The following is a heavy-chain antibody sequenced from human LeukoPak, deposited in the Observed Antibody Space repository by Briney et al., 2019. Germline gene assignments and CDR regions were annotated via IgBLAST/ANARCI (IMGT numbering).Heavy chain of an antibody. CDR3: ARHSRRRAAAGPDDYFDY. CDR2: IIPILGIA. D-gene: IGHD6-13*01. J-gene: IGHJ4*02. V-gene: IGHV1-69*04. Sequence: SVEVSCKASGGTFSSYAISWVRQAPGQGLEWMGRIIPILGIANYAQKFQGRVTITADKSTSTAYMELSSLRSEDTAVYYCARHSRRRAAAGPDDYFDYWGQGTLVTVSS. CDR1: GGTFSSYA.